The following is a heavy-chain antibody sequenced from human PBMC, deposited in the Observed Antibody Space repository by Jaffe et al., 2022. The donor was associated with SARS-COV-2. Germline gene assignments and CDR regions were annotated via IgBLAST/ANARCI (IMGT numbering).Heavy chain of an antibody. Sequence: QVQLQESGPGLVKPSQTLSLTCFVSGGSISSGSLFWSWIRQHPGKGLEWIGYIYYSGTTYYNPSLKSRVTMLVDTSKNQFSLKLSSVTAADTAVYYCAREVRGLGYFDSWGQGTLVTVSS. J-gene: IGHJ4*02. CDR3: AREVRGLGYFDS. CDR2: IYYSGTT. D-gene: IGHD2-21*01. V-gene: IGHV4-31*02. CDR1: GGSISSGSLF.